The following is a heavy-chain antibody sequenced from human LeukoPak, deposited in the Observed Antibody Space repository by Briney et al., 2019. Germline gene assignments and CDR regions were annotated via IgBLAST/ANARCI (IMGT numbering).Heavy chain of an antibody. CDR1: GFTFSSYP. J-gene: IGHJ5*02. D-gene: IGHD5-24*01. CDR3: ARDGSVQEMATIPYET. V-gene: IGHV3-21*01. Sequence: GGSLRLSCAASGFTFSSYPMNWVRQAPGKGLEGLTSIRRSSSYINYADSVKGRVTISSDNAKNSLYLQINSLRAEDTAVYYCARDGSVQEMATIPYETWGQGTLVTVSS. CDR2: IRRSSSYI.